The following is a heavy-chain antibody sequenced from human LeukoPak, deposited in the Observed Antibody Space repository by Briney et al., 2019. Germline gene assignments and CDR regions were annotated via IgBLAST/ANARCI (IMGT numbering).Heavy chain of an antibody. V-gene: IGHV4-39*07. D-gene: IGHD2-2*01. J-gene: IGHJ4*02. CDR1: GGSISSSSYY. CDR3: ARDNLAYQLLLYYFDY. CDR2: IYYSGST. Sequence: PSETLSLTCAVSGGSISSSSYYWGWIRQPPGKGLEWIGSIYYSGSTYYNPSLKSRVTISVDTSKNQFSLKLSSVTAADTAVYYCARDNLAYQLLLYYFDYWGQGTLVTVSS.